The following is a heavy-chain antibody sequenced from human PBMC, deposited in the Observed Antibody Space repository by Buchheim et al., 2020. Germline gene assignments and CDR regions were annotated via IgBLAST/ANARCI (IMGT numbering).Heavy chain of an antibody. J-gene: IGHJ1*01. CDR2: ISASGGST. D-gene: IGHD3-10*01. Sequence: EVQLLESGGGLVQPGGSLRLSCAASGFTFSNYAMNWVRQAPGKGLEWVSSISASGGSTYYADSVKGRFTISKDNSKNTLYLQMNRLRAEDTAVYYCAKGAMVGSYSPEYFHHWGQGTL. CDR1: GFTFSNYA. CDR3: AKGAMVGSYSPEYFHH. V-gene: IGHV3-23*01.